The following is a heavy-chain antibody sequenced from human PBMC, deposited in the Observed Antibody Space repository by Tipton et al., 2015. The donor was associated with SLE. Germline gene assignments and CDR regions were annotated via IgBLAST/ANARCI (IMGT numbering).Heavy chain of an antibody. CDR3: AREPHGGRPGQMDV. V-gene: IGHV3-33*01. D-gene: IGHD1-26*01. CDR2: IWYDGSNK. Sequence: SLRLSCAASGFTFGNYGIHWVRQAPGKGLGWVALIWYDGSNKNYADSVKGRFTISRDNSKNTLDLQMNSLRAEDTAVYYCAREPHGGRPGQMDVWGKGTTVTVSS. CDR1: GFTFGNYG. J-gene: IGHJ6*04.